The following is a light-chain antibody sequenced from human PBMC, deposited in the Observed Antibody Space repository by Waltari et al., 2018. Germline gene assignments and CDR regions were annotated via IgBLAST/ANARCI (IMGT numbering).Light chain of an antibody. CDR3: QQYFRAPYT. J-gene: IGKJ2*01. CDR1: QSVLHSSNNKNY. CDR2: WAS. V-gene: IGKV4-1*01. Sequence: DIVMTQSPASLAVSLGERATINFQSSQSVLHSSNNKNYLAWYQQKPRQPPKLLIYWASSRDSGVPDRFSGSGSGTDFTLTISSLQAEDVAVYYCQQYFRAPYTFGQGTKLEIK.